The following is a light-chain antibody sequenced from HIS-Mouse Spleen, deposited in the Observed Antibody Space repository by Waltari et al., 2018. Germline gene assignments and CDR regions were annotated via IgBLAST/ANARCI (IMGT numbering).Light chain of an antibody. CDR2: RNN. CDR1: SPNIGRNY. Sequence: QSVLTQPPSASGTPGQRVTIPCSGSSPNIGRNYVYWYQQLPGTAPKLLIYRNNQRPSGVPDRFSGSKSGTSASLAISGLRSEDEADYYCAAWDDSLSGVVFGGGTKLTVL. V-gene: IGLV1-47*01. J-gene: IGLJ2*01. CDR3: AAWDDSLSGVV.